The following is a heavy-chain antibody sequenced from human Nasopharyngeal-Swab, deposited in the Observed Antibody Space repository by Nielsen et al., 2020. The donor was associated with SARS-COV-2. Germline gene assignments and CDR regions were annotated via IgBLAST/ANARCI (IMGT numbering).Heavy chain of an antibody. CDR1: GFTFSSYS. J-gene: IGHJ3*02. CDR2: ISSSSSYI. CDR3: ARARGVSVFDI. Sequence: GESLKISCAASGFTFSSYSMNWVRQAPGKGLEWVSSISSSSSYIYYADSVKGRFTISRENAKKSLYLQMNSLRAGDTAVYYCARARGVSVFDIWGQGTTVTVSS. D-gene: IGHD6-13*01. V-gene: IGHV3-21*01.